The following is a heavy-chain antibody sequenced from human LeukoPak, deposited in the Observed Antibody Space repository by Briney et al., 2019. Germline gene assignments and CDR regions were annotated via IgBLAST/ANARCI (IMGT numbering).Heavy chain of an antibody. D-gene: IGHD4-23*01. CDR3: VRGNDYGGPHY. Sequence: GGSLRLSCAASGFTVSDNYMSWVSQAPGKGLEWVSVVYSGDNTYYADSVKGRFTISRDNSKNTLYLQMNSLRAEDAAVYYCVRGNDYGGPHYWGQGTLVTVSS. V-gene: IGHV3-53*01. J-gene: IGHJ4*02. CDR1: GFTVSDNY. CDR2: VYSGDNT.